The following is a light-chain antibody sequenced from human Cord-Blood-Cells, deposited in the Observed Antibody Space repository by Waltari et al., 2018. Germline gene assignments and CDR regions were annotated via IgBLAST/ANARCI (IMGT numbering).Light chain of an antibody. J-gene: IGKJ5*01. CDR2: LGS. CDR3: MQALQTRIT. V-gene: IGKV2-28*01. CDR1: QSLLHSNGYNY. Sequence: DIVMTQSPLSLPVTPGETASISCRSLQSLLHSNGYNYLDWYLQKPGQSPQLLIYLGSNRASGVPDRFSGSGSGTDFTLKISRVEAEDVGVYYCMQALQTRITFGQGTRLEIK.